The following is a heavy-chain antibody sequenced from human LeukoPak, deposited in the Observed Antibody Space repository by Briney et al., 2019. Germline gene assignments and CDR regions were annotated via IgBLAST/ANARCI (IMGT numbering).Heavy chain of an antibody. J-gene: IGHJ6*02. D-gene: IGHD2-2*01. CDR3: AREGEYQLLSDYYYGMDV. Sequence: SETLSLTCAVYGGSFSGYYWSWIRQPPGKGLEWIGEINHSGSTNYNPSLKSRVTISVDTSKNQFSLKLSSVTAADTAVYYCAREGEYQLLSDYYYGMDVWGQGTTVTVSS. CDR2: INHSGST. CDR1: GGSFSGYY. V-gene: IGHV4-34*01.